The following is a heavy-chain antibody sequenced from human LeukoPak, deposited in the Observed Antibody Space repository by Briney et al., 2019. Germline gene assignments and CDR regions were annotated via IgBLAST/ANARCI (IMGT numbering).Heavy chain of an antibody. J-gene: IGHJ6*03. Sequence: SETLSLTCTVSGGSISSYYWSWIRQPAGKGLEWIGRIHTSGSTNYNPSLKSRVTMSEDTSKNQFSLKLSSVTAADTAVYYCARGLYSSGWIEYYYYYYMDVWGKGTTVTVSS. V-gene: IGHV4-4*07. D-gene: IGHD6-19*01. CDR1: GGSISSYY. CDR2: IHTSGST. CDR3: ARGLYSSGWIEYYYYYYMDV.